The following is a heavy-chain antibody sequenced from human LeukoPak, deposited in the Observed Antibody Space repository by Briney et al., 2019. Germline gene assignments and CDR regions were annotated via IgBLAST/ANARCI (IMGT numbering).Heavy chain of an antibody. D-gene: IGHD3-22*01. CDR2: IYPDDSNT. V-gene: IGHV5-51*03. CDR3: ARSRDSGGYYYLI. J-gene: IGHJ4*02. Sequence: PGESLKISCEASGYTFSNYWIGWVRQMPGKGLEWMGMIYPDDSNTIYSPSFQGQVTISADKSISTAYLQWSSLKASDTAMYYCARSRDSGGYYYLIWSRGTLVTVSS. CDR1: GYTFSNYW.